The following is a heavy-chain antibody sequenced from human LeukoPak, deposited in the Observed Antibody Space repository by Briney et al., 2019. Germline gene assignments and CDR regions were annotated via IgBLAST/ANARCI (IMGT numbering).Heavy chain of an antibody. CDR2: IYTSGST. D-gene: IGHD1-26*01. Sequence: SETLSLTCTVSGGSISSGSYYWSWIRQPAGKGLKWIGRIYTSGSTNYNPSLKSRVTISVDTSKNQFSLKLSSVTAADTAVYYCARVGASDEEAFDIWGQGTMVTVSS. CDR3: ARVGASDEEAFDI. CDR1: GGSISSGSYY. J-gene: IGHJ3*02. V-gene: IGHV4-61*02.